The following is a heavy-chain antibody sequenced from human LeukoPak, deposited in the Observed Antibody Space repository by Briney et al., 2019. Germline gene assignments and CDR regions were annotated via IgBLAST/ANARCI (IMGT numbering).Heavy chain of an antibody. CDR1: GFTFSSYG. CDR2: IRYDGSNK. Sequence: VGSLRLSCAASGFTFSSYGMHWVREAPGKGLGWVAFIRYDGSNKYYADSVKGRFTISRDNSKNTLYLQMNSLRAEDTAVYYCANGLVVVTAAPHFDYWGQGTLVTVSS. CDR3: ANGLVVVTAAPHFDY. D-gene: IGHD2-21*02. V-gene: IGHV3-30*02. J-gene: IGHJ4*02.